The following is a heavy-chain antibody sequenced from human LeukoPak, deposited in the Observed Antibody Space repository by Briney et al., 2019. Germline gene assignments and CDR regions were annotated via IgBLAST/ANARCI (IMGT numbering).Heavy chain of an antibody. CDR1: GFTFSSYA. J-gene: IGHJ4*02. Sequence: PGGSLRLSCAASGFTFSSYAMSWVRQAPGKGLEWVSAISGSGGSTYYADSVKGRFTISRDNSKNTLYLQMNGLRAEDTAVYYCAKKRYQLLSHFDYWGQGTLVTVSS. D-gene: IGHD2-2*01. V-gene: IGHV3-23*01. CDR2: ISGSGGST. CDR3: AKKRYQLLSHFDY.